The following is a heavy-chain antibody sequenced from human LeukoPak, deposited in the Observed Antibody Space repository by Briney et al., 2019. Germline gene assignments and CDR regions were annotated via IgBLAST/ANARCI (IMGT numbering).Heavy chain of an antibody. CDR2: ISNSGST. V-gene: IGHV4-59*11. J-gene: IGHJ6*03. D-gene: IGHD2-15*01. Sequence: SETLSLTCTVSGGSISSHYWAWIRQSPVKGLEWIGDISNSGSTSYNPSLKSRVTISIDTSKNQFSLKLSSVTAADTAVYYCGRDALVGYFSYYYMDVWDKGTTVTVSS. CDR1: GGSISSHY. CDR3: GRDALVGYFSYYYMDV.